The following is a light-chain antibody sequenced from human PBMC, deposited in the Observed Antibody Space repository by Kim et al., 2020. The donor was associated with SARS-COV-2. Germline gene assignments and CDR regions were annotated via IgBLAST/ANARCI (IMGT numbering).Light chain of an antibody. V-gene: IGKV1-5*03. Sequence: STLSASGGDRVIITCRASQSNSMWLAWYQQKPGKAPKLLISKASSLQSGVPSRFSGSGSGTEFTLTISSLQPDDFGNYYCQQYDNYFGQGTKLEI. CDR2: KAS. CDR1: QSNSMW. CDR3: QQYDNY. J-gene: IGKJ2*01.